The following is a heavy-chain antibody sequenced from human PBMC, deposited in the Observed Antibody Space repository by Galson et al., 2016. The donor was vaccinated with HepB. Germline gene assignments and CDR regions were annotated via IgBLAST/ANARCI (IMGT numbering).Heavy chain of an antibody. J-gene: IGHJ5*02. D-gene: IGHD1-7*01. CDR1: GFTFSSYW. CDR3: ARDGGITGTTDWFDP. V-gene: IGHV3-74*01. Sequence: SLRLSCAASGFTFSSYWMDWVRQAPGKGLVWVSRINSDGSSTSYADSVKGRFTISRDNAKNTLYLQMNSLRAEDTAVYYCARDGGITGTTDWFDPWGQGTLVTGPS. CDR2: INSDGSST.